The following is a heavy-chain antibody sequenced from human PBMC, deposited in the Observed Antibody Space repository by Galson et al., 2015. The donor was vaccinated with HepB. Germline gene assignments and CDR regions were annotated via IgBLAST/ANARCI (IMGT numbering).Heavy chain of an antibody. V-gene: IGHV3-21*01. D-gene: IGHD2-2*01. J-gene: IGHJ3*02. CDR2: ISSSSSYI. Sequence: SLRLSCAASGFTFSSYSMNWVRQAPGKGLEWVSSISSSSSYIYYADSVKGRFTISRDNAKNSLYLQMNSLRAEDTAVYYCARVYCSSTSCSHDAFDIWGQGTMVTVSS. CDR1: GFTFSSYS. CDR3: ARVYCSSTSCSHDAFDI.